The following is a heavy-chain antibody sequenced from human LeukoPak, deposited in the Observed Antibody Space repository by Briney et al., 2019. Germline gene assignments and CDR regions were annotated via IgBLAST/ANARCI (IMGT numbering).Heavy chain of an antibody. V-gene: IGHV3-53*04. D-gene: IGHD6-19*01. J-gene: IGHJ4*02. CDR3: ARAPEWLIFDY. CDR2: IYSGGRT. CDR1: GFTVSSNY. Sequence: PGGSLRLSCAASGFTVSSNYMSWVRQAPGKGLEWVSVIYSGGRTYYEDSVKGRFTISRHNSKNTLYLQMNSLRAEDTAVYYCARAPEWLIFDYWGQGTLVTVSS.